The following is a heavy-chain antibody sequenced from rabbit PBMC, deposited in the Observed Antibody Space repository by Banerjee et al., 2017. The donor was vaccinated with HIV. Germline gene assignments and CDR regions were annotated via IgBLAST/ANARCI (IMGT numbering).Heavy chain of an antibody. CDR3: ARGLVAGVLSL. Sequence: ELVESGGGLVQPGESLKLSCKASGIDFSSYGISWVRQAPGKELEWVACIYAGGVGGTYYASGAKGRFTISLDNAQNTVFLQMTSLTAADTATYFCARGLVAGVLSLWGPGTLVTVS. CDR2: IYAGGVGGT. V-gene: IGHV1S45*01. D-gene: IGHD4-1*01. J-gene: IGHJ4*01. CDR1: GIDFSSYG.